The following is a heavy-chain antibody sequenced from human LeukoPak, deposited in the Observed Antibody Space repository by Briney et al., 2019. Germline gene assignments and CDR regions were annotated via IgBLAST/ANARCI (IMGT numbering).Heavy chain of an antibody. CDR1: GGSISSYY. J-gene: IGHJ5*02. CDR3: ARGVVVAATIWFDP. CDR2: IYYSGST. V-gene: IGHV4-59*01. D-gene: IGHD2-15*01. Sequence: PSETLSLTCTVSGGSISSYYWSWIRQPPGKGLEWIGYIYYSGSTNYNPSLRSRVTISVDTSKNQFSLKLSSVTAADTAVYYCARGVVVAATIWFDPWGQRTLVTVSS.